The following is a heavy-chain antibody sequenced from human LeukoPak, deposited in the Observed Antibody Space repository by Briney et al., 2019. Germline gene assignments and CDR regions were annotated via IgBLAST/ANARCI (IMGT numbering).Heavy chain of an antibody. D-gene: IGHD3-3*01. Sequence: PSGTLSLTCGVSGGSVINTNWWTWVRQPPGKGLEWIGEVHLDGRTNYNPSLGSRLTMSVDVSENQVSLKLTSVTAADTAVYYCAREGGFYRPLDYSGQGTLATVSS. J-gene: IGHJ4*02. CDR2: VHLDGRT. CDR3: AREGGFYRPLDY. CDR1: GGSVINTNW. V-gene: IGHV4-4*02.